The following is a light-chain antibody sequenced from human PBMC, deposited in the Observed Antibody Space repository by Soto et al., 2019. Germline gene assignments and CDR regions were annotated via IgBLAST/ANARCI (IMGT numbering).Light chain of an antibody. CDR1: QDISHN. V-gene: IGKV1-33*01. CDR2: AAS. CDR3: QQYDHLPPT. J-gene: IGKJ4*01. Sequence: DIQMTQSPSSLSASVGARVTISCQASQDISHNLNWYQQKPGKAPNLLIHAASSLETGVPSNFSGRGYGTDFTFTISSMQPGDVATYYCQQYDHLPPTFGGGTKVEIK.